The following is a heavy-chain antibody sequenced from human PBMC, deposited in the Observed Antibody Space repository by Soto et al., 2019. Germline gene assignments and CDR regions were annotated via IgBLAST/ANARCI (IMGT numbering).Heavy chain of an antibody. V-gene: IGHV3-23*01. J-gene: IGHJ4*02. CDR1: GFIFRDYA. CDR2: ISGSGDSA. Sequence: VQLLESGGGLVQPGGSLRLSCAASGFIFRDYAMNWVRQAPGKGLEWVSDISGSGDSARYADSVKGRFTISRDNSRDTLYLHMNSLGVDDTAVYYCGKERRGSGWSVCDFWGQGDLVTVSS. D-gene: IGHD6-19*01. CDR3: GKERRGSGWSVCDF.